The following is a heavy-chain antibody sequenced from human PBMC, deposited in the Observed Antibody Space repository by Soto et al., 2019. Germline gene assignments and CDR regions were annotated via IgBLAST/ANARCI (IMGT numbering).Heavy chain of an antibody. CDR1: GFPFNNYA. Sequence: EVQLLESGGGLVQPGGSLRLSCAASGFPFNNYAMSWVRQAPGKGLEWASAISGVGDTTSDADSVTGRFTVSRDGSQNTVYLQMNSLRAEDTAVYYCAKGRGGSGSLTPRVDFWGQGTLVIVSS. CDR3: AKGRGGSGSLTPRVDF. CDR2: ISGVGDTT. J-gene: IGHJ4*02. D-gene: IGHD3-10*01. V-gene: IGHV3-23*01.